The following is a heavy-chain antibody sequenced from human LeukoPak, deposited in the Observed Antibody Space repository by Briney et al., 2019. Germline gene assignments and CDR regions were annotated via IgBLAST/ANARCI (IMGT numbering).Heavy chain of an antibody. J-gene: IGHJ6*02. CDR1: GFTFSDYY. Sequence: GGSLRLSCAASGFTFSDYYMSWIRQAPGKGLEWVSYIIRSGSSTYYADSVKGRFTISRDNAKNSLYLQMNSLRAEDTAVYYCARRGFDGDYGYYYYGMDVWGQGTTVTVSS. D-gene: IGHD4-17*01. CDR3: ARRGFDGDYGYYYYGMDV. CDR2: IIRSGSST. V-gene: IGHV3-11*01.